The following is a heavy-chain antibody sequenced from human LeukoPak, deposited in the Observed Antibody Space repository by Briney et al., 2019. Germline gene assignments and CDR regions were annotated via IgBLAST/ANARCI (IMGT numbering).Heavy chain of an antibody. V-gene: IGHV3-23*01. CDR3: ATTVTTRLDY. CDR2: SGSGGST. CDR1: GFTFSSYA. J-gene: IGHJ4*02. Sequence: GGSLRLSCAASGFTFSSYAMSWVRQAPGKGLEWVSVSGSGGSTSYADSVKGRFTISRDNSKNTLYLQMNSLRVEDTAVYYCATTVTTRLDYWGQGTLVTVSS. D-gene: IGHD4-17*01.